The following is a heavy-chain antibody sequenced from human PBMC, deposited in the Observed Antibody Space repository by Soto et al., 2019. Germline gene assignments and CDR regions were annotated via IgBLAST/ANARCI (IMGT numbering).Heavy chain of an antibody. CDR1: GGSIWDNY. Sequence: SETPSLRCTVSGGSIWDNYWSWIPQAPGKGLDWVGYIYYIGTTKYTPSLKSRVTISVDTSKTQFSLKLSSVTAADTAVFYCAREGIAAAPRYYFDYWGQGTLVTVSS. CDR3: AREGIAAAPRYYFDY. D-gene: IGHD6-13*01. V-gene: IGHV4-59*01. CDR2: IYYIGTT. J-gene: IGHJ4*02.